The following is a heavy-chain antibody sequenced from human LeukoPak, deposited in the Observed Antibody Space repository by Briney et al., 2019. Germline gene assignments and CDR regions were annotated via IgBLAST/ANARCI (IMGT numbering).Heavy chain of an antibody. Sequence: PGGSLRLSCAASGFTFNKHWMHWVRQAPGKGLVWVSRINSDGSDTNYADSVKGRFTISRDNAKNTLYLQMSSLRVEDTAVSYCTHVRVSNTRNAFDIWGQGTMVTVSS. J-gene: IGHJ3*02. D-gene: IGHD2-2*01. CDR3: THVRVSNTRNAFDI. CDR2: INSDGSDT. CDR1: GFTFNKHW. V-gene: IGHV3-74*01.